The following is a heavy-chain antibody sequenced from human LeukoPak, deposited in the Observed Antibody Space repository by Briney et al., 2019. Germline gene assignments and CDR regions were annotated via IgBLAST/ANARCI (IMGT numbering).Heavy chain of an antibody. Sequence: SETLSLTCTVSGYSISSGYYWGWIRQPPGKGLEWIGSIYHSGSTYYNPSLKSRVTIPVDTSKNQFSLKLSSVTAADTAVYYCARETPTYYYWGQGTLVTVSS. V-gene: IGHV4-38-2*02. CDR3: ARETPTYYY. D-gene: IGHD2-21*01. CDR1: GYSISSGYY. J-gene: IGHJ4*02. CDR2: IYHSGST.